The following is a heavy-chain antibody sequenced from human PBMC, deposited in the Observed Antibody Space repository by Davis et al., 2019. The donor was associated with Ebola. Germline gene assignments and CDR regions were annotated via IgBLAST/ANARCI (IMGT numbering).Heavy chain of an antibody. CDR3: ARRIVGATHDY. CDR1: GGSISSSSYY. V-gene: IGHV4-39*01. D-gene: IGHD1-26*01. J-gene: IGHJ4*02. Sequence: PGGSLRLSCTVSGGSISSSSYYWGWIRQPPGKGLEWIGSIYYDGNTYYNPSLKSRVTMSIDTSKNQFSLNLSSVTAADTAVYYCARRIVGATHDYWGQGTLVTVSS. CDR2: IYYDGNT.